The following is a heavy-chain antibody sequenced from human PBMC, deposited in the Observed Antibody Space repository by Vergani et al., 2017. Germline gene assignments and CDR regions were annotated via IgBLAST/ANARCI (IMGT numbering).Heavy chain of an antibody. CDR3: ARSRPYCTSGSCPAI. D-gene: IGHD2-15*01. CDR1: GGSFSGYY. J-gene: IGHJ4*02. V-gene: IGHV4-59*10. Sequence: QVQLQQWGAGLLKPSETLSLTCAVYGGSFSGYYWSWIRQPAGKGPEWIGHIHTGGSTDLNPSFKSRVSISVDTSKSQCSLKLNSVTVADTAVYYCARSRPYCTSGSCPAIWGQGTLVTVSS. CDR2: IHTGGST.